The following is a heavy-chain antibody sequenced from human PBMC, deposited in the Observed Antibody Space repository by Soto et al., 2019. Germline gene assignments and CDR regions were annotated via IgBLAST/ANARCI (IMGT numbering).Heavy chain of an antibody. V-gene: IGHV4-30-4*01. J-gene: IGHJ5*02. CDR3: ARVGSEGWFDP. Sequence: PSETLSLTCTVSGGSISSGDYYWSWIRQPPGKGLEWIGYIYYSGSTYYNPSLKSRVTISLDTSKNQFSLKLSSVTAADTAVYYCARVGSEGWFDPWGQGTLVTVSS. CDR2: IYYSGST. CDR1: GGSISSGDYY. D-gene: IGHD3-16*01.